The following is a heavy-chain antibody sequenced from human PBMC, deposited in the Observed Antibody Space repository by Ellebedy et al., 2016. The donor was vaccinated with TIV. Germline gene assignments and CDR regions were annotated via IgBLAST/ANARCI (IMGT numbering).Heavy chain of an antibody. J-gene: IGHJ4*02. CDR2: IRSKAYGGTT. CDR1: GFTFGDYA. D-gene: IGHD4/OR15-4a*01. Sequence: PGGSLRLSCTASGFTFGDYAMSWFRQAPGKGREWVGFIRSKAYGGTTEYAASVKGRFTISRDDSKNTLYLQMNSLKTEDTAVYYCTTDVDDYGFGYWGQGTLVTVSS. V-gene: IGHV3-49*03. CDR3: TTDVDDYGFGY.